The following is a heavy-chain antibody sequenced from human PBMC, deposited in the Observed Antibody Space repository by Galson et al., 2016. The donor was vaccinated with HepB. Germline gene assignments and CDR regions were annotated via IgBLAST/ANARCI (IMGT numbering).Heavy chain of an antibody. Sequence: SLRLSCAASGFTFSSYGMHWVRQAPGKGLEWVSTISGSGYNTYYADSVKGRFTISRDNSKKTLYLQMNSLRAEDTAVYYCAKDGRIYCSSASCHDHFHYWGQGTLVTVSS. J-gene: IGHJ4*02. CDR3: AKDGRIYCSSASCHDHFHY. D-gene: IGHD2-2*01. V-gene: IGHV3-23*01. CDR2: ISGSGYNT. CDR1: GFTFSSYG.